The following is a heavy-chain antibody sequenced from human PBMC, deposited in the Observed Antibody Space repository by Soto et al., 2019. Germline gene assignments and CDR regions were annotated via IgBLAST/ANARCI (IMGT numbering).Heavy chain of an antibody. Sequence: QLQLQESGPGLVKPSETLSLSCIVSGGSISHYPWSWIRQSPGKGLQWIGYTYFNGSTKYNPSLRSRVSISVDMSKNRLSLTLTSVTAADTAVYYCARSFYPWGQGTRVTVSS. V-gene: IGHV4-59*01. CDR2: TYFNGST. J-gene: IGHJ5*02. CDR1: GGSISHYP. CDR3: ARSFYP.